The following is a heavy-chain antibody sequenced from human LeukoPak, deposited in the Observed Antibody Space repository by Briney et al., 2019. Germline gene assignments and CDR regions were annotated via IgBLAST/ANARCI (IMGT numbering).Heavy chain of an antibody. CDR2: ISSSSSYT. V-gene: IGHV3-11*06. D-gene: IGHD3-10*01. J-gene: IGHJ4*02. CDR3: ASDGGGPYYYGSGFLTG. Sequence: PGGSLRLSCAASGFTFSDYYMSWIRQAPGKGLERVSYISSSSSYTNYADSVKGRFTISRDNAKNSLYLQMNSLRAEDTAVYYCASDGGGPYYYGSGFLTGWGQGTLVTVSS. CDR1: GFTFSDYY.